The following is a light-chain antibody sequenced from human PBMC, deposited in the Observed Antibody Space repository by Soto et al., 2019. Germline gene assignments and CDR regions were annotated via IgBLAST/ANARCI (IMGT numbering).Light chain of an antibody. CDR1: QTVRNNY. V-gene: IGKV3-20*01. Sequence: EFVLPQSHGTLSLSPGARATLSCRASQTVRNNYLAWYQQNPGQAPRLLIYDASSRATGIPDRFSGGGSGTDFTLTISRLEPEEFAVYYCQQFSSYPLTVGGGTKVDIK. CDR2: DAS. CDR3: QQFSSYPLT. J-gene: IGKJ4*01.